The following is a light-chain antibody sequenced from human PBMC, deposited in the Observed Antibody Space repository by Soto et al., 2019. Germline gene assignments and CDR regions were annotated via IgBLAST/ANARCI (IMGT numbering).Light chain of an antibody. V-gene: IGKV1-5*03. Sequence: DIQMTQSPSTLSASVGDRATITCRASQTISNWLAWYQQKPGKAPKLLIYEASSLDSGVPSRFSGSGSGTEFTLTISSLQPDDFATYYCQQYTSYPWTFGQGTKVDIK. CDR1: QTISNW. CDR2: EAS. CDR3: QQYTSYPWT. J-gene: IGKJ1*01.